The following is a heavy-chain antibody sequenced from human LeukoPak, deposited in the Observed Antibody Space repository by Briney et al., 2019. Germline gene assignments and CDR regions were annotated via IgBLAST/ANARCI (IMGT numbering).Heavy chain of an antibody. CDR2: ISGSGGST. J-gene: IGHJ4*02. CDR1: GFTVSNNF. D-gene: IGHD6-6*01. V-gene: IGHV3-23*01. CDR3: AKDFSYWAARSPPGQ. Sequence: GGSLRLSCAASGFTVSNNFMSWVRQAPGKGLEWVSAISGSGGSTYYADSVKGRFTISRDNSKNTLYLQMNSLRAEDTAVYYCAKDFSYWAARSPPGQWGQGTLVTVSS.